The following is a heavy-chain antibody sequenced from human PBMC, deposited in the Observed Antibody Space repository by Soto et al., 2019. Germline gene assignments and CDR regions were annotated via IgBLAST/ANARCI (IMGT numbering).Heavy chain of an antibody. V-gene: IGHV4-38-2*02. CDR2: IHHSGTT. CDR3: AKGAAERVSVMHV. Sequence: QLEGWGPGLGQPSDTLSLMCRVSGQSITIGHYWGWFRQPPGRGLEWIGSIHHSGTTYYSWSLKRRVTISVDTAKNQFSLSLRSVTAADTARYHCAKGAAERVSVMHVWGRGTTVTVS. D-gene: IGHD1-1*01. J-gene: IGHJ6*02. CDR1: GQSITIGHY.